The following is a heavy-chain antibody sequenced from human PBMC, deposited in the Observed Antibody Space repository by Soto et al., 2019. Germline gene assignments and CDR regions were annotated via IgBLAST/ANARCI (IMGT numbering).Heavy chain of an antibody. V-gene: IGHV3-30-3*01. CDR3: ARVEYSGSFDY. CDR1: GFTFSSYA. CDR2: ISYDGSNK. Sequence: QVQLVESGGGVVQPGRSLRLSCAASGFTFSSYAMHWVRQAPGKGLEWVAVISYDGSNKYYADSVKGRFTISRENSKNTLYLQMNSLRAEDTAVYYCARVEYSGSFDYWGQGTLVTVSS. D-gene: IGHD1-26*01. J-gene: IGHJ4*02.